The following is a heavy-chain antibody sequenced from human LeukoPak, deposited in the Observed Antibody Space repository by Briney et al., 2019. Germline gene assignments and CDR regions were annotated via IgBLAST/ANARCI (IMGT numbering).Heavy chain of an antibody. CDR3: ARDSAADPPWWENYYYYYMDV. CDR2: ISSSSSYI. CDR1: GFTFSSYW. Sequence: PGGSLRLSCAASGFTFSSYWMSWVRQAPGKGLEWVSSISSSSSYIYYADSVKGRFTISRDNAKNSLYLQMNSLRAEDTAVYYCARDSAADPPWWENYYYYYMDVWGKGTTVTVSS. J-gene: IGHJ6*03. V-gene: IGHV3-21*01. D-gene: IGHD2-15*01.